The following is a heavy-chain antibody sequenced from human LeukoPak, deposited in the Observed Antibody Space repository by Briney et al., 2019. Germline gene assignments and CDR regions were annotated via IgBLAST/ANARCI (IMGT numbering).Heavy chain of an antibody. Sequence: GGSLRLSCAASGFTFSSYDMNWVRQATGKGLEWVSYISSSGSTIYYADSVKGRFTISRDNAKNSLYLQMNSLRAEDTAVYYCARGQGYCSGGSCYSQDYFDYWGQGTLVTVSS. CDR2: ISSSGSTI. CDR3: ARGQGYCSGGSCYSQDYFDY. J-gene: IGHJ4*02. CDR1: GFTFSSYD. V-gene: IGHV3-48*03. D-gene: IGHD2-15*01.